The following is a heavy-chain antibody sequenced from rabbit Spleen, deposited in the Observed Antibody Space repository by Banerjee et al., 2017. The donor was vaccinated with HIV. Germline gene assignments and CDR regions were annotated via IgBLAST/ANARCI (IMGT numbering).Heavy chain of an antibody. Sequence: QEQLKESGGGLVQPGGSLKLSCKASGFTLTNNYVMCWVRQAPGKGLEWIACMNSKNGGTVYATWAKGRFPISKASSTTLSLQMTSLTASDTATYFCARDLVVAIGWNFNLWGQGTLVTVS. CDR1: GFTLTNNYV. D-gene: IGHD3-3*01. CDR3: ARDLVVAIGWNFNL. CDR2: MNSKNGGT. V-gene: IGHV1S45*01. J-gene: IGHJ4*01.